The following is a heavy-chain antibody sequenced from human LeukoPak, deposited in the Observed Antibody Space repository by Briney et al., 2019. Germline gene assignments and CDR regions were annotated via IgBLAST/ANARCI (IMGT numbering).Heavy chain of an antibody. CDR1: GGSISSYY. CDR2: IYYSGST. J-gene: IGHJ4*02. D-gene: IGHD2-21*02. V-gene: IGHV4-59*01. Sequence: SETLSLTCTVSGGSISSYYWSWIRRPPGKGPEWIGYIYYSGSTNYNPSLKSRVTISVDTSKNQFSLKLSSVTAADTAVYYCARDKKGGGDVDYWGQGTLVTVSS. CDR3: ARDKKGGGDVDY.